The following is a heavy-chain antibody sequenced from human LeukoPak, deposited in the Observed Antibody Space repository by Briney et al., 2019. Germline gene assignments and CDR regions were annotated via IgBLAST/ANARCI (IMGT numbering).Heavy chain of an antibody. Sequence: SVKVSCKASGGTFSSYAISWVRQAPGQGLEWMGGIIPIFGTANYAQKFQGRVTITADESTSTAYMELSSLRSEDTAVYYCATSYYYGSGSYPYYYGMDAWGQGTTVTVSS. CDR3: ATSYYYGSGSYPYYYGMDA. CDR2: IIPIFGTA. J-gene: IGHJ6*02. D-gene: IGHD3-10*01. CDR1: GGTFSSYA. V-gene: IGHV1-69*13.